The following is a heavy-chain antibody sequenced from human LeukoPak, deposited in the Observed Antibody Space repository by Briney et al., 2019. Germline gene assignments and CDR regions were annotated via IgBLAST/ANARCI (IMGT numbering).Heavy chain of an antibody. Sequence: GGSLRLSCAASGFTFSSYSMNWVRQAPGKGLEWVSAISGSGGSTYYADSVKGRFTIPRDNSKNTLYLQMNSLRAEGTAVYYCAKDGADYGDYADYWGQGTLVTVSS. CDR2: ISGSGGST. J-gene: IGHJ4*02. CDR3: AKDGADYGDYADY. CDR1: GFTFSSYS. D-gene: IGHD4-17*01. V-gene: IGHV3-23*01.